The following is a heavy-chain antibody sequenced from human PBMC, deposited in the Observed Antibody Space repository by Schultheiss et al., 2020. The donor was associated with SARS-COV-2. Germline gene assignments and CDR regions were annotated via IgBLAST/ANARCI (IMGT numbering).Heavy chain of an antibody. J-gene: IGHJ6*02. CDR2: INPNSGGT. Sequence: ASVKVSCKASGGTFIIYPINWVRQAPGQGLEWMGRINPNSGGTNYAQKFQGRVTMTRDTSISTAYMELSRLRSDDTAVYYCARDQKIQGGYSYGKGGMDVWGQGTTVTVSS. D-gene: IGHD5-18*01. CDR3: ARDQKIQGGYSYGKGGMDV. CDR1: GGTFIIYP. V-gene: IGHV1-2*06.